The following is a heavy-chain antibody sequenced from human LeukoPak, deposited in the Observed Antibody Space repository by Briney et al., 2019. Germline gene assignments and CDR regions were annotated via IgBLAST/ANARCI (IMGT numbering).Heavy chain of an antibody. CDR3: ARGRGYGAYDWNDY. Sequence: GGSLRLSCAASGFTVSSKYMCWVRQAPGKGLEWVSAIHSGGATYYADSVKGRFTISRDNSKNTLYFQMNTLRGEDTAVYYCARGRGYGAYDWNDYWGQGTLVTVSS. V-gene: IGHV3-53*01. CDR1: GFTVSSKY. CDR2: IHSGGAT. D-gene: IGHD5-12*01. J-gene: IGHJ4*02.